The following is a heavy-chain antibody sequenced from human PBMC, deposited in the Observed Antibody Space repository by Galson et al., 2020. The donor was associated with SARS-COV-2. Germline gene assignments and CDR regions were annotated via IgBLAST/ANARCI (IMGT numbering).Heavy chain of an antibody. D-gene: IGHD6-19*01. CDR2: TSTTTSYT. CDR1: GFTFSDYY. CDR3: ARVPIAVAGVLFDY. Sequence: GGSLRLSCAASGFTFSDYYMSWIRQAPGKGLEWIAYTSTTTSYTNNADSVKGRFTISRDNANNSLYLQMNSLRAEDTAVYYCARVPIAVAGVLFDYWGQGTLVTVSS. J-gene: IGHJ4*02. V-gene: IGHV3-11*06.